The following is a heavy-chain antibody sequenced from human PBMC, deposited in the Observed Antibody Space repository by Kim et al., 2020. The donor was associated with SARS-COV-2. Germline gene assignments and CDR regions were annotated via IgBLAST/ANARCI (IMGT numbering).Heavy chain of an antibody. V-gene: IGHV3-74*01. D-gene: IGHD6-13*01. J-gene: IGHJ4*02. CDR3: ARTYSSSWYSFDY. Sequence: YAESVKGPSTTARDNAKNTMFLQMNYLRADDTAVYYCARTYSSSWYSFDYWGQGTLVTVSS.